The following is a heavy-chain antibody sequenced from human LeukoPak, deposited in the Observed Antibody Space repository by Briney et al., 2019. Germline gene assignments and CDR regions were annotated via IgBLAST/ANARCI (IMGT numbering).Heavy chain of an antibody. D-gene: IGHD3-10*01. J-gene: IGHJ4*02. CDR2: ISYDGSNK. CDR3: ARAREGFDY. CDR1: GFTFSSYA. Sequence: GRSLRLSCAAAGFTFSSYAMDWVRQAPGKGLEWVAVISYDGSNKYYADSVKGRFTISRDNSKNTLYLQMNSLRAEDTAVYYCARAREGFDYWGQGTLVTVSS. V-gene: IGHV3-30-3*01.